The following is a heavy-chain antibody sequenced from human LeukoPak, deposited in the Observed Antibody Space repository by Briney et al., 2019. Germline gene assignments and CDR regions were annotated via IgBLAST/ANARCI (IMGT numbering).Heavy chain of an antibody. J-gene: IGHJ5*02. CDR1: GGSFSGYY. V-gene: IGHV4-34*01. CDR2: INHSGST. D-gene: IGHD3-10*01. CDR3: ASYYYGSGSFWFDP. Sequence: PSETLSLTCAVYGGSFSGYYWSWIRQPPGKGLEWIGEINHSGSTNYNPSLKSRVTISVDTSKNQFSLKLSSVTAADTAVYYCASYYYGSGSFWFDPWGQGTLVTVSS.